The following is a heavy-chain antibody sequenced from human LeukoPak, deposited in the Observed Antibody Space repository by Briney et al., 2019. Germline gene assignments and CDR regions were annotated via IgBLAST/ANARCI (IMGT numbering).Heavy chain of an antibody. CDR2: IRSKAYGGTT. Sequence: PGGSLRLSSAASGFTFSSYSMNWVRQAPGKGLEWVGFIRSKAYGGTTEYAASVKGRFTFSRDDSKSIAYLQMNSLKTEDTAVYYCTRALGYCSGGSCQRSGWFDPWGQGTLVTVSS. CDR3: TRALGYCSGGSCQRSGWFDP. V-gene: IGHV3-49*04. CDR1: GFTFSSYS. J-gene: IGHJ5*02. D-gene: IGHD2-15*01.